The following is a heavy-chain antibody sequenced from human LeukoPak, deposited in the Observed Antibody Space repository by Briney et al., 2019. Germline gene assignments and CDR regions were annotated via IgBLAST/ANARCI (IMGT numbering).Heavy chain of an antibody. CDR3: AKETTLVGGHAAIFDH. CDR1: GFTFSSYA. CDR2: ISGSGITT. J-gene: IGHJ4*02. D-gene: IGHD3-3*01. V-gene: IGHV3-23*01. Sequence: GGSLRLSCAASGFTFSSYAMSWVRQAPGKGPEWVSSISGSGITTNYADSVKGRFTISREYSNNTLYLQMSSLRAEDTAIYYCAKETTLVGGHAAIFDHWGQGTLVTVSS.